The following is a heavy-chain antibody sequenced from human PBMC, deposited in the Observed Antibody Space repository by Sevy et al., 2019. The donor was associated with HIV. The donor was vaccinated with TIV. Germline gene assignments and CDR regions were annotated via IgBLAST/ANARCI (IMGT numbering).Heavy chain of an antibody. V-gene: IGHV3-15*01. CDR1: GFTFSNAW. Sequence: GGSLRLSCVASGFTFSNAWMSWVRQAPGKGLEWVGHIKGKIYDGTIDYAAPVKGRFSISRDDSKNTLYLQMNSLKTEDTAVYYCTTASWSQEDYYNYWGQGTLVTVSS. CDR3: TTASWSQEDYYNY. J-gene: IGHJ4*02. D-gene: IGHD6-13*01. CDR2: IKGKIYDGTI.